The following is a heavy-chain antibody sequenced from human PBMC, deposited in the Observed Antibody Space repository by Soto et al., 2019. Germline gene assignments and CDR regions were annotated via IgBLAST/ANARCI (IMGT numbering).Heavy chain of an antibody. CDR2: IWYDGSNK. J-gene: IGHJ4*02. CDR1: GFTFSSYG. D-gene: IGHD6-19*01. V-gene: IGHV3-33*01. Sequence: QVHLVESGGGVVQPGRSLRLSCAASGFTFSSYGMHWVRQAPGKGLEWVAVIWYDGSNKYYADSVKGRFTISRDNSKNTLYLQMNSLRGEDTAVYYSARADSSGVAFDYWGQGTLVTVSS. CDR3: ARADSSGVAFDY.